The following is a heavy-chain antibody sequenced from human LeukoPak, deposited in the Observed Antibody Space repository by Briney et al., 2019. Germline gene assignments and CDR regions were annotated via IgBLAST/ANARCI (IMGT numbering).Heavy chain of an antibody. V-gene: IGHV3-20*04. D-gene: IGHD3-10*01. CDR1: GFTFDDYG. CDR3: ARDLPASYYYVAFDI. J-gene: IGHJ3*02. Sequence: PGGSLTLSCAASGFTFDDYGMSWVRQAPGKGLEWVSGINWNGGSTGYADSVKGRFTISRDNAKNSLYLQMNSLRAEDTALYYCARDLPASYYYVAFDIWGQGTMVTVSS. CDR2: INWNGGST.